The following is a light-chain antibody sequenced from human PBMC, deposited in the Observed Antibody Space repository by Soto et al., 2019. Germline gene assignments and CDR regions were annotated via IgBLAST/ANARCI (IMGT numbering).Light chain of an antibody. Sequence: EIVLTQSPATLSLSPGERATLSCRASHSVGSYLAWYQQKPGQAPRLLIFDAFNRATGIPARFSGSGSGTDFTLTISSLEPEDFAVYYCQQRSDWPSLTFGGGTKVEIK. CDR1: HSVGSY. J-gene: IGKJ4*01. CDR3: QQRSDWPSLT. V-gene: IGKV3-11*01. CDR2: DAF.